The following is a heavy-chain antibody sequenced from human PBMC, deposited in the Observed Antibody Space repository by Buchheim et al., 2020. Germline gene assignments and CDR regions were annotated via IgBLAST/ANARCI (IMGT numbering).Heavy chain of an antibody. CDR1: RFTFSNFG. CDR3: AKGAVLYYAMDV. J-gene: IGHJ6*02. CDR2: IRYDGSNR. V-gene: IGHV3-30*02. Sequence: QVQLVASGGGVVQPGRSLRLSCAASRFTFSNFGMHWVRQAPGKGLEWVAFIRYDGSNRYYADSVTGRFTISSDNSKNTLYLQMNDLRAEDTAVYYCAKGAVLYYAMDVGDLGTT. D-gene: IGHD6-19*01.